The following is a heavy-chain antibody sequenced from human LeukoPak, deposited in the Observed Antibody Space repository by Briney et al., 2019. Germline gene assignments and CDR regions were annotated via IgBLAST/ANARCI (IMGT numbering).Heavy chain of an antibody. D-gene: IGHD6-19*01. CDR1: GFAFINYG. J-gene: IGHJ4*02. CDR2: ISHDGSVK. CDR3: AKEIHPRSSNGWPFDY. V-gene: IGHV3-30*18. Sequence: GGSLRLSCAASGFAFINYGMHWVRQAPGRGLDWVAVISHDGSVKHYTDSVKGRFTISRDNSRNTLYLQMNSLGTEDTAVYYCAKEIHPRSSNGWPFDYWGQGTLVTVSS.